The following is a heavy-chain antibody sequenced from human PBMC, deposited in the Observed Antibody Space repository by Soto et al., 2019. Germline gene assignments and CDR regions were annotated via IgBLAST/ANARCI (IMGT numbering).Heavy chain of an antibody. J-gene: IGHJ4*02. V-gene: IGHV3-48*01. D-gene: IGHD6-13*01. CDR2: ISSSSSTI. Sequence: WVRQAPGKGLEWVSYISSSSSTIYYADSVKGRFTISRDNAKNSLYLQMNSLRAEDTAVYYCARIAVSAYWVQRTLDIVSS. CDR3: ARIAVSAY.